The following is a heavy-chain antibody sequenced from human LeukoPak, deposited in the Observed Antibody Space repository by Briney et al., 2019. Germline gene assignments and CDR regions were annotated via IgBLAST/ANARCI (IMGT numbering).Heavy chain of an antibody. D-gene: IGHD6-6*01. CDR2: INQDGSEK. Sequence: GGSLRLSCAASGFTFSSYWMSWVRQAPGKGLEWVANINQDGSEKYYVDSVKGRFTISRDNAKNSLYLQMNSLRAEDTAVYYCARDQAGIAARPSYPYYYYYGMDVWGQGTTVTVSS. V-gene: IGHV3-7*01. CDR1: GFTFSSYW. J-gene: IGHJ6*02. CDR3: ARDQAGIAARPSYPYYYYYGMDV.